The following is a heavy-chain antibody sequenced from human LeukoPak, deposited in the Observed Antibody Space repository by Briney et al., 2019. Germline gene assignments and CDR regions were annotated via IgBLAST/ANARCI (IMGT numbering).Heavy chain of an antibody. CDR1: GFTFSSYA. Sequence: GGSLRLSCAASGFTFSSYAMSWVRQAPGKGLEWVSAISGSGGSTYYADSVKGRFTISRDNSKNTLYLQMNSLRAEDSAVYYCAKGTYYDSSGYLDYWGQGTLVTVSS. D-gene: IGHD3-22*01. J-gene: IGHJ4*02. CDR2: ISGSGGST. CDR3: AKGTYYDSSGYLDY. V-gene: IGHV3-23*01.